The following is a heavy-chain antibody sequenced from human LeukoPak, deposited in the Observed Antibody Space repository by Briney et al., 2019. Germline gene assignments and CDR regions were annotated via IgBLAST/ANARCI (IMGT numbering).Heavy chain of an antibody. J-gene: IGHJ4*02. V-gene: IGHV4-31*02. D-gene: IGHD4-23*01. CDR2: IYYSGST. CDR3: ARDSNSVFRFDY. Sequence: SWVRQHPGKGLEWIGYIYYSGSTYYNPSLKSRVTISVDTSKNQFSLKLSSVTAADTAVYYCARDSNSVFRFDYWGQGTLVTVSS.